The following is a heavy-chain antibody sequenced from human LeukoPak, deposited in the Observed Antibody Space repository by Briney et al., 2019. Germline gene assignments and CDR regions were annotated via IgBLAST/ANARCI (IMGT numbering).Heavy chain of an antibody. CDR3: ARRPTCSGGSCYSGFDY. V-gene: IGHV4-39*01. CDR1: GGSISRSSYY. J-gene: IGHJ4*02. CDR2: IYYSGST. D-gene: IGHD2-15*01. Sequence: SETLSLTCTVSGGSISRSSYYWGWIRQPPGKGLEWIGSIYYSGSTYYNPSLKSRVTISVDTSKNQFSLKLSSVTAADTAVYYCARRPTCSGGSCYSGFDYWGQGTLVTVSS.